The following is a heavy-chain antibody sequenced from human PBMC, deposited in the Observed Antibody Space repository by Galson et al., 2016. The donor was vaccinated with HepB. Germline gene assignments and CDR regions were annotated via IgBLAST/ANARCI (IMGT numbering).Heavy chain of an antibody. D-gene: IGHD4-11*01. Sequence: SLRLSCAASGFTFSDYYMSWIRQAPGKGLEWISFISSSVSYTDYADPVKGRFTISRDNAKNSLYLQMDSLRAEDTALYYCARASDYSNYPHFDYWGQGTLVTVSS. V-gene: IGHV3-11*06. J-gene: IGHJ4*02. CDR1: GFTFSDYY. CDR2: ISSSVSYT. CDR3: ARASDYSNYPHFDY.